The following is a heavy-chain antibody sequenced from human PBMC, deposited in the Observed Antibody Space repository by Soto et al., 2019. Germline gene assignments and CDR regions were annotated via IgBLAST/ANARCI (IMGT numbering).Heavy chain of an antibody. D-gene: IGHD3-16*01. Sequence: SETLSLTCTVSGGSISSGGYYWSWIRQHPGKGLEWIGYIYYSGSTYYNPSLKSRVTISVDTSKNQFSLKLSSVTAADTAVYYCARVIMITFGGVTRAFDIWGQGTMVTVSS. CDR2: IYYSGST. CDR1: GGSISSGGYY. J-gene: IGHJ3*02. CDR3: ARVIMITFGGVTRAFDI. V-gene: IGHV4-31*03.